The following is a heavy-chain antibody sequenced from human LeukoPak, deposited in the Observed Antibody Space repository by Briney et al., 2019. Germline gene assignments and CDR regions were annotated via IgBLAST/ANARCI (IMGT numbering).Heavy chain of an antibody. D-gene: IGHD3-3*01. CDR1: GGSIRSSYYY. V-gene: IGHV4-39*07. CDR3: ARLTLSYYDFWSGSVEGRFDY. CDR2: IYDSGSI. Sequence: SETLSLTCTVSGGSIRSSYYYWGWIRQPPGKGLEWIGSIYDSGSIYYNPSLKSRVTISVDTSKNQFSLKLSSVTAADTAVYYCARLTLSYYDFWSGSVEGRFDYWGQGTLVTVSS. J-gene: IGHJ4*02.